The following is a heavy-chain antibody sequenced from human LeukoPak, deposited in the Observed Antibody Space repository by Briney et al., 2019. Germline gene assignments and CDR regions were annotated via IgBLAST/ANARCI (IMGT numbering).Heavy chain of an antibody. Sequence: GASVKVSCKASGYTFTSYGISWVRQAPGQGLKWMGRIIPILGIANYAQKFQGRVTITADKSTSTAYMELSSLRSEDTAVYYCAREKLVRGVTSHYYYGMDVWGQGTTVTVSS. CDR2: IIPILGIA. D-gene: IGHD3-10*01. J-gene: IGHJ6*02. CDR1: GYTFTSYG. V-gene: IGHV1-69*04. CDR3: AREKLVRGVTSHYYYGMDV.